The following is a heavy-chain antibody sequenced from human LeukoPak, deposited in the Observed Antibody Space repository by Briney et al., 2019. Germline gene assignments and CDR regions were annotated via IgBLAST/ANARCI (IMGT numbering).Heavy chain of an antibody. CDR1: GFTVSSTY. CDR2: IYSGGNI. Sequence: GGSLRLSCAASGFTVSSTYMSWVRQAPGKGLEWVSVIYSGGNIYYIDSVKGRFTISRDNSKNTLYLQMNSLRAEDTAVYYCAKDPRYCSSTSCYTGGGYWGQGTLVTVSS. J-gene: IGHJ4*02. V-gene: IGHV3-53*01. CDR3: AKDPRYCSSTSCYTGGGY. D-gene: IGHD2-2*02.